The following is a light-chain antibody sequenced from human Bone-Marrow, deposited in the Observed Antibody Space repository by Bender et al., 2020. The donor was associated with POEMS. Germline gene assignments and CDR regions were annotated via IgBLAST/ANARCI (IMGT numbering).Light chain of an antibody. Sequence: QSVLTQPPSASGTPGQRVTISCSGSNSNIGTNAVNWYQQFPGTAPTLLIYSDNQRPSGVPDRFYAFKSGTSASLAISGHQSEDGADYYCAAWDAGLSGGVFGGGTRLTVL. CDR2: SDN. V-gene: IGLV1-44*01. J-gene: IGLJ3*02. CDR3: AAWDAGLSGGV. CDR1: NSNIGTNA.